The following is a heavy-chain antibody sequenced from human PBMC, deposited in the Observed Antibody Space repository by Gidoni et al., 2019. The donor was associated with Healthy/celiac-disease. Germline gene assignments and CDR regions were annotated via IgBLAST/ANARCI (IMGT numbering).Heavy chain of an antibody. CDR1: GYTFTGYY. CDR3: ARAGSSYYYMDV. CDR2: INPNSGGT. Sequence: QVQLVPSGAEVQKPGASLKVSCKASGYTFTGYYMHWGRQAPGQGLEWMGWINPNSGGTNDAQKFQGWVTMTRDTSISTAYMELSRLRSDDTAVYYCARAGSSYYYMDVWGKGTTVTVSS. V-gene: IGHV1-2*04. D-gene: IGHD6-13*01. J-gene: IGHJ6*03.